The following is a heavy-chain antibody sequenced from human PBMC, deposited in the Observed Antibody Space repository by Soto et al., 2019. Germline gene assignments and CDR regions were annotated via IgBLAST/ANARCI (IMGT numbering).Heavy chain of an antibody. D-gene: IGHD2-15*01. CDR2: IKKDGSEK. CDR3: LAGRGYSGGSC. CDR1: GFTFSSYW. V-gene: IGHV3-7*01. Sequence: EVQLVESGGGLVQPGGSLRLSCAASGFTFSSYWMSWVRQAPGKGLEWVANIKKDGSEKYYVDSVKGRFTISRDNAKNSLYLQMNSLRAEDTAVYYCLAGRGYSGGSCWGQGTLVTVSS. J-gene: IGHJ4*02.